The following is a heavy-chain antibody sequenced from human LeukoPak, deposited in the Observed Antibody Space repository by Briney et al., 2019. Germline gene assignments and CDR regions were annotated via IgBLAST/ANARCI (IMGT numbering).Heavy chain of an antibody. D-gene: IGHD3-10*01. Sequence: PSETLSLTCTVSGGSISSYYWSWIRQPPGKGLEWIGYIYYSGSTNYNPSLKSRVTISVDTSKNQFSLKLSSVTAADTAVYYCARGLGMVRGVLARNYYYYYMDVWGKGTTVTVS. V-gene: IGHV4-59*01. CDR1: GGSISSYY. CDR3: ARGLGMVRGVLARNYYYYYMDV. CDR2: IYYSGST. J-gene: IGHJ6*03.